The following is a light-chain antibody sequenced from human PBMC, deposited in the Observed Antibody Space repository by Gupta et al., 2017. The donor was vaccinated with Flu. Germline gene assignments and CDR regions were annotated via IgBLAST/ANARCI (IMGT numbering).Light chain of an antibody. CDR1: YTNLGTYDL. J-gene: IGLJ3*02. V-gene: IGLV2-23*02. Sequence: HSALTQPASVSGAPGQSITISCTGDYTNLGTYDLVSWYQQITGKAPRVLIFEVSRRASGVSTRFSGSKSGNTASLTISGLQPDDEADYYCYSYQGRNDWVFGGGT. CDR3: YSYQGRNDWV. CDR2: EVS.